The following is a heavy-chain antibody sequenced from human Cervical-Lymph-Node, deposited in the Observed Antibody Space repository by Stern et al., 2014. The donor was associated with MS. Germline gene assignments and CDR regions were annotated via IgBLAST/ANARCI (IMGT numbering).Heavy chain of an antibody. J-gene: IGHJ6*02. Sequence: QDQLVQSGADVKKPGASVKVSCKASGYTFTRHDINWVRPATGQGLELMGWIRPSSGNTEYAQRFQGRVSMTMDTSISTAYMELSSLTSEDTAVYYCTRNFAGLGVWGQGTTVTVSS. CDR1: GYTFTRHD. V-gene: IGHV1-8*01. CDR2: IRPSSGNT. CDR3: TRNFAGLGV.